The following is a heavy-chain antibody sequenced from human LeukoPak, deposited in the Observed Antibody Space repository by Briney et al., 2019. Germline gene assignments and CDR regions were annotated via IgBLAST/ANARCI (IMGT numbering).Heavy chain of an antibody. J-gene: IGHJ4*02. D-gene: IGHD2-21*02. V-gene: IGHV1-18*01. CDR3: ARDRVVTAIPQSDY. CDR1: GYTFSSYG. CDR2: ISTSNGNT. Sequence: ASVKVSCKASGYTFSSYGISWVRQAPGQGLEWMGWISTSNGNTDYAQKFQDRVTMTTDTSTSTAFMELRSLRSDDTAVYYCARDRVVTAIPQSDYWGQGTLVTVSS.